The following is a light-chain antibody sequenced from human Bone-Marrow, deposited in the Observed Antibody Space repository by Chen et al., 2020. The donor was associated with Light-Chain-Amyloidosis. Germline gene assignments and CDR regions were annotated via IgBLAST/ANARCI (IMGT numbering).Light chain of an antibody. J-gene: IGLJ1*01. CDR1: SSDVGGDNH. CDR2: EVT. V-gene: IGLV2-14*01. CDR3: SSYTITNTLV. Sequence: QSALTQPASVSVSPGQSITISCTGTSSDVGGDNHVSWYQQHPDKAPKLMIYEVTNRPSWVPDRFSGSKSDNTASLTNSGLQTDDEADYFCSSYTITNTLVFGSGTRVTVL.